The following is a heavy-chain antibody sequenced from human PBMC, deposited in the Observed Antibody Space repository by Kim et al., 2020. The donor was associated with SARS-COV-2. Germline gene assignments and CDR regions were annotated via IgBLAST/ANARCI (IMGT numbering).Heavy chain of an antibody. Sequence: SETLSLTCSFSGGPIRSYYWTWIRQSPGKKLEWIGYVYHTGNTNYNPSLRGRVTISLDTSKRQFSLTLTSVTAADTAVYYCASTGVGAVGWFDPWGQGTLVSVSS. CDR1: GGPIRSYY. CDR2: VYHTGNT. V-gene: IGHV4-59*01. CDR3: ASTGVGAVGWFDP. D-gene: IGHD1-26*01. J-gene: IGHJ5*02.